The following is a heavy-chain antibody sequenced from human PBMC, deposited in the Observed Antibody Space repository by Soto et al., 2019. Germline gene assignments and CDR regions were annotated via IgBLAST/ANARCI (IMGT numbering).Heavy chain of an antibody. CDR1: GYSSTSFW. Sequence: PGESLKISCQGFGYSSTSFWIGWVRQMPGKGLEWMGIINPVDSDTRYSPSFQGQVTISVDKSITTAYLQWSSLKASDTAMYYCARGSYRHSAGKRFDRWGPGTLVTVSS. J-gene: IGHJ5*02. D-gene: IGHD2-15*01. CDR2: INPVDSDT. CDR3: ARGSYRHSAGKRFDR. V-gene: IGHV5-51*01.